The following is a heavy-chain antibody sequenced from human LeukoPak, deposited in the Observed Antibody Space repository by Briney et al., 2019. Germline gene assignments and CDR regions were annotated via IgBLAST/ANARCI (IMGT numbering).Heavy chain of an antibody. Sequence: SQTLSLTCTVSGGSISSGSYYWSWIRQPAGKGLEWIGRIYTSGSTNYNPSLKSRVTISVDTSKNQFSLKLSSVTAADTAVYYCARLKRDYTVFDYWGQGTLVTVSS. CDR1: GGSISSGSYY. D-gene: IGHD4-11*01. V-gene: IGHV4-61*02. J-gene: IGHJ4*02. CDR2: IYTSGST. CDR3: ARLKRDYTVFDY.